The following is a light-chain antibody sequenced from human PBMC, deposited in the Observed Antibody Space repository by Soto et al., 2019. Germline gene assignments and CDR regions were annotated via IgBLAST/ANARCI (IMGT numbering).Light chain of an antibody. J-gene: IGKJ1*01. CDR3: QQSYSTSWT. V-gene: IGKV1-39*01. Sequence: DIQKTPSASSLSAYVGDRVTITCRASQSISSYLNWYQQKPGKAPKLLIYGASSLQSGVPSRFSGSRSGTDFTLTISSLQPEDFATYFCQQSYSTSWTFGQGTKVDIK. CDR1: QSISSY. CDR2: GAS.